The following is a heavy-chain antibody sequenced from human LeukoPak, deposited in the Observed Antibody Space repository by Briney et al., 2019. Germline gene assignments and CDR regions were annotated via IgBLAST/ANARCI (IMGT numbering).Heavy chain of an antibody. D-gene: IGHD3-10*01. CDR2: IKPDGSDE. J-gene: IGHJ4*02. CDR1: GFIFSNYW. CDR3: ARFRSGY. V-gene: IGHV3-7*01. Sequence: GGSLRLSCAASGFIFSNYWMDWVRQAPGKGLEWVANIKPDGSDEYYVDSVKGRFTISRDNAKNSLYLQMNSLRAEDTAVYYCARFRSGYWGQGTLVTVSS.